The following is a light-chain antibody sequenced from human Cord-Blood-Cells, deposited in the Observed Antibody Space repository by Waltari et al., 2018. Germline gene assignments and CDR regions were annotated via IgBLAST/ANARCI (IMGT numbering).Light chain of an antibody. CDR3: QQRSNWLYS. Sequence: EIVSTQSPATLSLSPGERATLSCRASQSVSSYLAWYQQKPGQAPRLLIYDASSRATGIPARFSGSGSGTDFTLTISSLEPEDFAVYYCQQRSNWLYSFGQGTKLEIK. J-gene: IGKJ2*03. CDR2: DAS. V-gene: IGKV3-11*01. CDR1: QSVSSY.